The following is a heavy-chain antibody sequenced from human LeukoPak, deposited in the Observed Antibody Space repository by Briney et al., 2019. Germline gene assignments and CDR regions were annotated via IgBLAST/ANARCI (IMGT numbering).Heavy chain of an antibody. CDR1: GYTFTSYY. V-gene: IGHV1-46*01. CDR2: INPSGGST. CDR3: ARHKPTTGTTDY. J-gene: IGHJ4*02. D-gene: IGHD1-7*01. Sequence: GASVKVSCKASGYTFTSYYMHWVRQAPGQGLEWMGIINPSGGSTSYAQKFQGRVTMTRDTSISTAYMELSRLRSDDTAVYYCARHKPTTGTTDYWGQGTLVTVSS.